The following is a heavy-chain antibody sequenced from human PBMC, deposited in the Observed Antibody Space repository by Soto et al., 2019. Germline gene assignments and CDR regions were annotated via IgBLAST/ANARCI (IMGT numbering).Heavy chain of an antibody. Sequence: QVQLVESGGGVVQPGRSLRLSCAASGFTFSSYGMHWVRQAPGKGLEWVAVISYDGSNKYYADSVKGRFTISRDNSKNTLYLQMNSLRAEDTAVYYCANGVRYFDWVPYSIDKAEYFQHWGQGTLVNVSS. D-gene: IGHD3-9*01. CDR3: ANGVRYFDWVPYSIDKAEYFQH. CDR1: GFTFSSYG. J-gene: IGHJ1*01. CDR2: ISYDGSNK. V-gene: IGHV3-30*18.